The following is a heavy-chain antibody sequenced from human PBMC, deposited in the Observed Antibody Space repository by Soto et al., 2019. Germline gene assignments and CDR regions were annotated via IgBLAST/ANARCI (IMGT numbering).Heavy chain of an antibody. CDR1: GGTFSSYA. CDR3: ARDGGGATFDY. V-gene: IGHV1-69*12. D-gene: IGHD1-26*01. J-gene: IGHJ4*02. Sequence: QVQLVQSGAEVRKPGSSVKVSCEASGGTFSSYALNWRRQAPGQGLEWMGGIIPLFGTTTYAEKFQGRVTITADESTRTPFLELSSLTSEETAMYYCARDGGGATFDYWGQGTLVTVSS. CDR2: IIPLFGTT.